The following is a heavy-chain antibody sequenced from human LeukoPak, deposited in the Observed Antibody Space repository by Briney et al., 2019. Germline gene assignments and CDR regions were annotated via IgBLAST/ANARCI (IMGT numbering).Heavy chain of an antibody. V-gene: IGHV1-24*01. D-gene: IGHD3-10*01. CDR2: FDPEDGET. J-gene: IGHJ1*01. Sequence: ASVKVSCKVSGYTLTELSMHWVRQAPGKGLAWMGGFDPEDGETIYAQKFQGRVTMTEDTSTDTAYMELSSLRSEDTAVYYCATYPWFGELLYGYFQHWGQGTLVTVSS. CDR3: ATYPWFGELLYGYFQH. CDR1: GYTLTELS.